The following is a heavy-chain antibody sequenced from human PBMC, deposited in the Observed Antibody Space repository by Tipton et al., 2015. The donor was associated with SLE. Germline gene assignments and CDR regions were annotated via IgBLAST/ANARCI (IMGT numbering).Heavy chain of an antibody. CDR1: GGSISSGGYY. Sequence: LRLSCTVSGGSISSGGYYWSWIRQHPGKGLEWIGYIYYSGSTYYNPSLKSRVTISVDTSKNQFSLKLRFVTAADTAVYYCASPAYYDFWSDSDAFDIWGQGTMVTVSS. D-gene: IGHD3-3*01. J-gene: IGHJ3*02. CDR2: IYYSGST. V-gene: IGHV4-31*02. CDR3: ASPAYYDFWSDSDAFDI.